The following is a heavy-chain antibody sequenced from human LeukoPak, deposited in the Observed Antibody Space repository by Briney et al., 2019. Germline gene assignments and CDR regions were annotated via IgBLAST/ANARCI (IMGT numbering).Heavy chain of an antibody. D-gene: IGHD3-22*01. CDR1: GGSFSGYY. V-gene: IGHV4-34*01. CDR2: INHSGST. Sequence: SETLSLTCAVSGGSFSGYYWSWIRQPPGKGLEWIGEINHSGSTNYNPSLKSRVTISVDTSRNQVSLNLSSVTAADTAVYYCARGSFTMIETHYFDYWGQGTLVTVSS. CDR3: ARGSFTMIETHYFDY. J-gene: IGHJ4*02.